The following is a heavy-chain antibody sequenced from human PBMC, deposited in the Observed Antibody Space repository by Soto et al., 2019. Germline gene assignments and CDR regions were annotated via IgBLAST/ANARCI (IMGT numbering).Heavy chain of an antibody. Sequence: LRLSCAASGFTFSNYGMHWVRQAPGKGLEWVAAVWHDEINKYYADSMKGRFTISRDNSKNTLYLQVDSLRAGDTAIYYCARDRMPSVTGLDHWGQGTLVTVSS. CDR3: ARDRMPSVTGLDH. J-gene: IGHJ4*02. CDR2: VWHDEINK. D-gene: IGHD2-2*01. CDR1: GFTFSNYG. V-gene: IGHV3-33*01.